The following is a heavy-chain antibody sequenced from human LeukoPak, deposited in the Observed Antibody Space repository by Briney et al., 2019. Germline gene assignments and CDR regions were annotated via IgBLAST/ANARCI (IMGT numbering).Heavy chain of an antibody. CDR3: AAPWGSGMGY. Sequence: ASVKVSCKASGYTFTGYYMHWVRQAPGQGLEWMGWINPNSGGTNYAQKFQGRVTMTRDTSTSTAYMELWSLRSDDTAVYYCAAPWGSGMGYWGQGTLVTVSS. J-gene: IGHJ4*02. CDR1: GYTFTGYY. D-gene: IGHD6-19*01. V-gene: IGHV1-2*02. CDR2: INPNSGGT.